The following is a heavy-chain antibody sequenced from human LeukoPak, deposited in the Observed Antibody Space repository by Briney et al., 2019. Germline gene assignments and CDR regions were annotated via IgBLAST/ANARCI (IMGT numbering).Heavy chain of an antibody. J-gene: IGHJ4*02. V-gene: IGHV5-51*01. CDR1: GYSFTSYW. D-gene: IGHD5-12*01. Sequence: HGESLKISCKGSGYSFTSYWIGWVRQMPGKGVEWMGIIHPSDSDTRYSPSFEGQVTISADKSISTAYLQWSSLKASDTAMYYCARSVATMAPHYFDYWGQGTLVTVSS. CDR2: IHPSDSDT. CDR3: ARSVATMAPHYFDY.